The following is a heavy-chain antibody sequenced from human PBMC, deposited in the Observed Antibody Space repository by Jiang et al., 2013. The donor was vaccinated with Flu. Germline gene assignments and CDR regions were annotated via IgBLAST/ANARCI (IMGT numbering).Heavy chain of an antibody. CDR3: AREQTSVTTGYYFDY. D-gene: IGHD4-17*01. CDR2: IDWDGDK. Sequence: QTLTVTCSFSGFSLTTRGMCVSWIRQPPGKALEWLARIDWDGDKYYSASLKTRLTISKDISKNQVVLTMTNMDPVDTATYYCAREQTSVTTGYYFDYWGQGALVTVSS. CDR1: GFSLTTRGMC. J-gene: IGHJ4*02. V-gene: IGHV2-70*11.